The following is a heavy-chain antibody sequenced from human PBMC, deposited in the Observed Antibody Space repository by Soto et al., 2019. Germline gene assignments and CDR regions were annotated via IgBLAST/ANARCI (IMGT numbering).Heavy chain of an antibody. J-gene: IGHJ4*02. CDR2: IIPYYNTL. Sequence: QAQVVQSGAEVRKPGSSVKLSCKASEGTFNSYAIAWVRQAPGQGLEWMGGIIPYYNTLNYAKKFQDRVKITADDSTNTVYTELSSRRSDDTAVYFCASVASRWYPYFFDSWAQGTLVTVSS. CDR3: ASVASRWYPYFFDS. D-gene: IGHD6-13*01. CDR1: EGTFNSYA. V-gene: IGHV1-69*01.